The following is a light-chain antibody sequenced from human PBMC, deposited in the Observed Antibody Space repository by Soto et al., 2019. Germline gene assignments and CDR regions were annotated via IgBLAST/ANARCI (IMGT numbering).Light chain of an antibody. V-gene: IGKV3-20*01. CDR1: QSVSNNY. J-gene: IGKJ1*01. CDR2: GAS. CDR3: QQYAASPRT. Sequence: EVVLTQSPGTLSLSPRERATLSCRASQSVSNNYLAWYQHQPGQAPRLLIYGASNRAPGIPDRFSGSGSGPDFTLTIRRLEPEDFAVYYCQQYAASPRTFGQGTLVEVK.